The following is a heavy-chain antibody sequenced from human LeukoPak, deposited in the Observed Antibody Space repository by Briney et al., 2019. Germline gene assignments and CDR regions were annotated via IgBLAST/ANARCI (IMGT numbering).Heavy chain of an antibody. CDR3: ARRQIDCSTTSCYVDY. CDR2: INPNRGGT. CDR1: GYTFTDYY. D-gene: IGHD2-2*01. Sequence: GASVKVSCKASGYTFTDYYINWIRQAPGQGLEWMGWINPNRGGTSYAQNFRGRVTMTGDTPITTAYMELSRLRSDDTAVYYCARRQIDCSTTSCYVDYWGQGTLVTVSS. V-gene: IGHV1-2*02. J-gene: IGHJ4*02.